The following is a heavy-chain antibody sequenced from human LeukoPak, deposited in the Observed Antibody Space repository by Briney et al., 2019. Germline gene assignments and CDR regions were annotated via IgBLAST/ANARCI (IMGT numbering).Heavy chain of an antibody. CDR1: GGSISTYY. Sequence: SETLSLTCTVSGGSISTYYWSWIRQPPGKELEWIGYIYYSGSTNYNPSLKSRVTILVDTSKNQFSLKLSSVTAADTAVYYCARSGTKTNGFDHWGQGTLVTVSS. CDR3: ARSGTKTNGFDH. D-gene: IGHD2-8*01. CDR2: IYYSGST. V-gene: IGHV4-59*01. J-gene: IGHJ4*02.